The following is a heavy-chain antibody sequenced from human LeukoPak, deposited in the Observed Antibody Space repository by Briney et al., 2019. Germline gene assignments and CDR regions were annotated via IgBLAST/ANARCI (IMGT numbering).Heavy chain of an antibody. V-gene: IGHV4-4*07. CDR2: IDTSGST. CDR1: GASISSYY. Sequence: PSETLSLTCSVSGASISSYYWSWIRQPAGKGLEWIGRIDTSGSTDYNPSLKSRVAISADTSKNQFSLRLTSVTAADTAVYYCARYRSSTSPDYWGQGTLVTVSS. J-gene: IGHJ4*02. D-gene: IGHD2-2*01. CDR3: ARYRSSTSPDY.